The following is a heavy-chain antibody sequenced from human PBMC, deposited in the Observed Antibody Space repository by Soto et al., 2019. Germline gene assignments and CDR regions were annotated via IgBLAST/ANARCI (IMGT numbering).Heavy chain of an antibody. V-gene: IGHV3-53*01. CDR1: GFTVSNNY. D-gene: IGHD6-19*01. Sequence: EVQLVESGGGLIQPGGSLRLSCAASGFTVSNNYMSWVRQAPGKGLEWVSVIYSGGTTYYSDSVKGRFTISRDNSKYTLYLKMNSLRAEDTAVYYCARDGGSSGVDYWGQGTLVTVSS. CDR2: IYSGGTT. J-gene: IGHJ4*02. CDR3: ARDGGSSGVDY.